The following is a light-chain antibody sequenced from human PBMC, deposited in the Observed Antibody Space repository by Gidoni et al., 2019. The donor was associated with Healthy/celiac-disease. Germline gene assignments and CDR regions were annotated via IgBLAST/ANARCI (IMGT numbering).Light chain of an antibody. J-gene: IGKJ3*01. CDR1: QSVSSN. Sequence: EIVMTQSPATLSVSPGERAILSCMASQSVSSNLAWYQQKPGQAPRLLIYGASPRATGIPARFNCSGSGTEFTLTISSLQSEDFAVYFFQQYNSWPFTFGPGTKVDIK. CDR2: GAS. CDR3: QQYNSWPFT. V-gene: IGKV3-15*01.